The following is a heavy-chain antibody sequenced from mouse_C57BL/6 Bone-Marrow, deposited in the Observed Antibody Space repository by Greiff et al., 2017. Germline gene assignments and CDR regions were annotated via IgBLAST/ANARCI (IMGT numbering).Heavy chain of an antibody. V-gene: IGHV2-5*01. CDR2: IWRGGST. CDR3: AKNDYYGSYYYAMDY. CDR1: GFSLTSYG. D-gene: IGHD1-1*01. J-gene: IGHJ4*01. Sequence: QVQLQQSGPGLVQPSQSLSITCTVSGFSLTSYGVHWVRQSPGKGLEWLGVIWRGGSTDYNAAFMSRLSITKDNSKSKVFFKMNSLQADDTAIYYCAKNDYYGSYYYAMDYWGQGTSVTVSS.